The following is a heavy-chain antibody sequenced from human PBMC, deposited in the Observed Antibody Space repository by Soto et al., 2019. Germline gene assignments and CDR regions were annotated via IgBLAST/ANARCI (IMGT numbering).Heavy chain of an antibody. CDR2: ISGSGAST. CDR3: AKASVAGYYFDY. CDR1: GFTISSYA. J-gene: IGHJ4*02. Sequence: GGSLRLSSAASGFTISSYAMSLVRQAPGKGLEWVSAISGSGASTYYADYVKDRFTISGDNSKNTLYLQMNSLRAEDTAVYYCAKASVAGYYFDYWGQGTLVTLSS. D-gene: IGHD6-19*01. V-gene: IGHV3-23*01.